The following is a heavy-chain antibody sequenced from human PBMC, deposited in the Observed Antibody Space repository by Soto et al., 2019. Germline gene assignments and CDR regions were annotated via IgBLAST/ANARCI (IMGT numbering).Heavy chain of an antibody. CDR1: GGSISSFNYF. D-gene: IGHD2-15*01. J-gene: IGHJ5*02. CDR3: ARGGGSTFDWFDP. CDR2: LYYSGNT. V-gene: IGHV4-39*01. Sequence: QLQLQESGPGLVKPSETLSLTCTVSGGSISSFNYFWGWIRQPPGKGLEWIGSLYYSGNTYYNPSTQSRVTISVDTSKTQCTLTLPSVTAADTAVYYCARGGGSTFDWFDPWGQGTLVTVSP.